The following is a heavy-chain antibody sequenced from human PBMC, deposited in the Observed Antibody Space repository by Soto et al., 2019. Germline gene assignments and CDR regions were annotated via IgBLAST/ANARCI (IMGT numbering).Heavy chain of an antibody. CDR2: FTTSGDFT. V-gene: IGHV3-23*01. Sequence: EVQLLDSGGALVQPGGSLRLSCATSGFTFSNHAMSWVRQAPGKGLEWVSTFTTSGDFTYYADSVKGRFTISRDNSKSTLYLQMNSLRAEDTAVYYCARLVTDWGQGTLVTVSS. CDR3: ARLVTD. CDR1: GFTFSNHA. D-gene: IGHD4-4*01. J-gene: IGHJ4*02.